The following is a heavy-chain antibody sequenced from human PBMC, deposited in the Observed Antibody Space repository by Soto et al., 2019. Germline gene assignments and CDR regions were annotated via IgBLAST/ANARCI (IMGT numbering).Heavy chain of an antibody. D-gene: IGHD4-17*01. V-gene: IGHV1-18*04. CDR2: ISAYNGNT. J-gene: IGHJ4*02. Sequence: ASVKVSCKASGYTFTSYYMHWVRQAPGQGLEWMGWISAYNGNTNYAQKLQGRVTMTTDTSTSTAYMELRSLRSDDTAVYYCARDRGYYGDYEHYDYWGQGTLVTVSS. CDR3: ARDRGYYGDYEHYDY. CDR1: GYTFTSYY.